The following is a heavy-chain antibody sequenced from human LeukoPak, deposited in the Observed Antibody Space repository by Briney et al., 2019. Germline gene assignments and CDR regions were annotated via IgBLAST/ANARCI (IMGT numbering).Heavy chain of an antibody. D-gene: IGHD4-17*01. J-gene: IGHJ4*02. CDR1: GGSFSGHY. Sequence: PSETLSLTCAVYGGSFSGHYWSWIRQPPGKGLEWIGEINHSGSTNYNPSLKSRVTISVDTSKNQFSLKLSSVTAADTAVYYCARVPTTVTTYFDYWGQGTLVTVSS. V-gene: IGHV4-34*01. CDR3: ARVPTTVTTYFDY. CDR2: INHSGST.